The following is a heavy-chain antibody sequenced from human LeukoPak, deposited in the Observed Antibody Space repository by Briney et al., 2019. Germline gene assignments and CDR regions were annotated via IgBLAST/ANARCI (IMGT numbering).Heavy chain of an antibody. V-gene: IGHV3-23*01. J-gene: IGHJ4*02. CDR1: GFTFSSYA. Sequence: PGGSLRLSCAASGFTFSSYAIIWVRQAPGKGLEWVSASGRGGSTYYTDSVKGRFTISRDISKNTLYLQMNSLRAEDTAVYYSEQGGRSESFYHDYFDYWGQGTLVTVSS. D-gene: IGHD1-26*01. CDR3: EQGGRSESFYHDYFDY. CDR2: SGRGGST.